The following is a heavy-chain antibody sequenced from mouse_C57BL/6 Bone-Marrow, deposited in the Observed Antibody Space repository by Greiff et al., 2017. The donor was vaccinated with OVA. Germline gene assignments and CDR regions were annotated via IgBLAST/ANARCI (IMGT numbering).Heavy chain of an antibody. J-gene: IGHJ2*01. CDR3: ARKDGYDGFDY. D-gene: IGHD2-2*01. CDR1: GFTFSSYA. Sequence: EVKLVESGGGLVKPGGSLKLSCAASGFTFSSYAMSWVRQTPEKRLEWVATISDGGSYTYYPDNVKGRFTISRDNAKNNLYLQMSHLKSEDTAMYYCARKDGYDGFDYWGQGTTLTVSS. V-gene: IGHV5-4*03. CDR2: ISDGGSYT.